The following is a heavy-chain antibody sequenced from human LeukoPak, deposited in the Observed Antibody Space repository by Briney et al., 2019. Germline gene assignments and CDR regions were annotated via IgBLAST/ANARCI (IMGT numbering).Heavy chain of an antibody. CDR1: GGSISSSGYY. J-gene: IGHJ4*02. Sequence: SETLSLTCTVSGGSISSSGYYWGWIRQPPGKGLEWIGSIYYSGSTYYNPSLKSRVTISVDTSKNQFSLKLSSVTAADTAVYYCARPGIAAAATPYYFDYWGQGTLVTVSS. CDR3: ARPGIAAAATPYYFDY. CDR2: IYYSGST. V-gene: IGHV4-39*01. D-gene: IGHD6-13*01.